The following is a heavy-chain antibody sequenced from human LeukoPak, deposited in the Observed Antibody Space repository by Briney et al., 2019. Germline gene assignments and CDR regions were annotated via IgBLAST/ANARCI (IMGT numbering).Heavy chain of an antibody. Sequence: ASVKVSCKASGGTFSSYDISWVRQAPGQGLEWMGGIMPMFGKANYAQKFQGRVTITADKSTSTAYMELSSLRSEDTAVYYCARGGDSGLDYWGQGTLVTVS. V-gene: IGHV1-69*06. D-gene: IGHD2-15*01. CDR1: GGTFSSYD. CDR3: ARGGDSGLDY. CDR2: IMPMFGKA. J-gene: IGHJ4*02.